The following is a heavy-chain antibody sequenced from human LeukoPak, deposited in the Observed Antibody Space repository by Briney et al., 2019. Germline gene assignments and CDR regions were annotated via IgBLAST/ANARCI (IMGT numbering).Heavy chain of an antibody. J-gene: IGHJ4*02. CDR3: ARWYMTTVKGGIDY. CDR2: IYYSGST. CDR1: GGSISSSSYY. V-gene: IGHV4-39*01. Sequence: PSETLSLTCTVSGGSISSSSYYWGWIRQPPGKGLEWIGSIYYSGSTYYNPSLKGRVTISVDTSKNQFSLKLSSVTAADTAVYYCARWYMTTVKGGIDYWGQGTLVTVSS. D-gene: IGHD4-17*01.